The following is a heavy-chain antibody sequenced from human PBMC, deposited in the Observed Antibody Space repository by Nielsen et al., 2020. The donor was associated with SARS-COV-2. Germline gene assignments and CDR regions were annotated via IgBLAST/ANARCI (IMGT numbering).Heavy chain of an antibody. J-gene: IGHJ2*01. V-gene: IGHV3-21*01. CDR1: GFTFSSYS. D-gene: IGHD1-26*01. CDR3: ARGLVGATLWYFDL. CDR2: ISSSSSYI. Sequence: LSLTCAASGFTFSSYSMNWVRQAPGKGLEWVSSISSSSSYIYYADSVKGRFTISRDNAKNSLYLQMNSLRAEDTAVYYCARGLVGATLWYFDLWGRGTLVTVSS.